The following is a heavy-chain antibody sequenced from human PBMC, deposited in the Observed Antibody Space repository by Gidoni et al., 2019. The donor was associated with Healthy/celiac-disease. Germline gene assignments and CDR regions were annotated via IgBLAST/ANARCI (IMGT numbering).Heavy chain of an antibody. CDR3: AKDPTGVVVATLDY. Sequence: EVQLLESGGGLVQPGGSLRLSCAASGFTFSSYAMSWVRQAPGKGLEWVSAISGSGGSTYYADSVKGRFTISRHNSKNTLYLQMNSLRAEDTAVYYCAKDPTGVVVATLDYWGQGTLVTVSS. J-gene: IGHJ4*02. CDR2: ISGSGGST. D-gene: IGHD3-22*01. V-gene: IGHV3-23*01. CDR1: GFTFSSYA.